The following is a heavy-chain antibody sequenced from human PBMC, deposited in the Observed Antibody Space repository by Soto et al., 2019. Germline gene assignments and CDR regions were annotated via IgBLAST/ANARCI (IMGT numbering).Heavy chain of an antibody. V-gene: IGHV3-23*01. J-gene: IGHJ6*02. Sequence: GGSLRLSCAASGFTFSSYAMSWVRQAPGKGLEWVSAISGSGGSTYYADSVKGRFTISRDNSKNTLYLQMNSLRAEDTAVYYCAKEDIVVVVAAISADFRPRTNYYYYGMDVWGQGTTVTVSS. CDR2: ISGSGGST. CDR3: AKEDIVVVVAAISADFRPRTNYYYYGMDV. D-gene: IGHD2-15*01. CDR1: GFTFSSYA.